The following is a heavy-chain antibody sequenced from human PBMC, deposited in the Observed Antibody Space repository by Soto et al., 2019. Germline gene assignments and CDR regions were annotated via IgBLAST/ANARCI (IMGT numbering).Heavy chain of an antibody. CDR3: ARETYYYGSGSYDHYYYYGMDV. CDR2: IWYDGSNK. V-gene: IGHV3-33*01. CDR1: GFTFSSYG. D-gene: IGHD3-10*01. Sequence: QVQLVESGGGVVQPGRSLRLSCAASGFTFSSYGMHWVRQAPGKGLEWVAVIWYDGSNKYYADSVNGRFTISRDNSKNTLYLQMNSLRAEDTAVYYCARETYYYGSGSYDHYYYYGMDVWGQGTTVTVSS. J-gene: IGHJ6*02.